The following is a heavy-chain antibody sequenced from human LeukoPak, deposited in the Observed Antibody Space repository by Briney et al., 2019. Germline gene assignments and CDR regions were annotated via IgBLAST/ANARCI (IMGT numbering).Heavy chain of an antibody. CDR3: AREPEDQLNGAMDV. V-gene: IGHV3-21*01. J-gene: IGHJ6*02. D-gene: IGHD2-2*01. CDR2: ITSGGSYF. CDR1: GFRFSDYN. Sequence: GGSLRLSCAASGFRFSDYNMNWVRQAPGKGLEWVSSITSGGSYFYYADSVKGRCTISRDNAKNSLSLQMNGLRVEDTAIYYCAREPEDQLNGAMDVWGQGTTVTVSS.